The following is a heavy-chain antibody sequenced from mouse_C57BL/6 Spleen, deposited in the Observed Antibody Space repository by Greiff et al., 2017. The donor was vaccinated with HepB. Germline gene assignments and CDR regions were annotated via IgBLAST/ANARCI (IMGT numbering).Heavy chain of an antibody. CDR3: ARYVYYGYDGPYYFDY. J-gene: IGHJ2*01. V-gene: IGHV1-81*01. CDR2: IYPRSGNT. D-gene: IGHD2-2*01. Sequence: QVQLQQSGAELARPGASVKLSCKASGYTFTSYGISWVKQSTGQGLEWIGEIYPRSGNTYYNEKFKGKATLTADKSSSTAYMELRSLTSEDSAVYFCARYVYYGYDGPYYFDYWGQGTTLTVSS. CDR1: GYTFTSYG.